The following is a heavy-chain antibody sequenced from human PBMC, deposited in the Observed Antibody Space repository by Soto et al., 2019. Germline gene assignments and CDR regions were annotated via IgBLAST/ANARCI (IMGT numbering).Heavy chain of an antibody. V-gene: IGHV1-8*01. Sequence: QVQLVQSGAEVKKPGASVKVSCKASRYTFISYDINWVRQATGQGLEWMGWMNPKSANTGYAQNFQGRVIMTRNTSISTAYMELSSLRSEDTAVYYCARSPSWETTVTPYYFDYWGQGTLVTVSS. CDR1: RYTFISYD. D-gene: IGHD4-4*01. CDR2: MNPKSANT. CDR3: ARSPSWETTVTPYYFDY. J-gene: IGHJ4*02.